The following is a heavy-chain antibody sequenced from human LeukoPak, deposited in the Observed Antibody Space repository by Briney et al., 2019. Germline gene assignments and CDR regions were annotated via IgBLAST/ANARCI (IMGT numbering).Heavy chain of an antibody. CDR3: ATDMGTALDY. CDR1: GFTFSSHA. CDR2: ISGSAYST. J-gene: IGHJ4*02. Sequence: GGSLRLSCAASGFTFSSHAMSWVRQAPGKGLEWVSTISGSAYSTYYADSVKGRFTISRDNSKNTLYLQMNSLRAEDAAVYYCATDMGTALDYWGQGTLVTVSS. D-gene: IGHD7-27*01. V-gene: IGHV3-23*01.